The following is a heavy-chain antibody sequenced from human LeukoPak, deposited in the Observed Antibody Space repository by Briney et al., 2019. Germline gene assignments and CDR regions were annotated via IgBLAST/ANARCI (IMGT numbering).Heavy chain of an antibody. CDR1: GYTFSTYG. J-gene: IGHJ3*02. CDR2: ISGYNANT. D-gene: IGHD1-26*01. V-gene: IGHV1-18*01. CDR3: AGGVFSGSYYGAFDI. Sequence: ASVKVSCKASGYTFSTYGIAWVRQAPGLGLEWMGWISGYNANTNYAQKFQGRVTMTTDTTTTTAYMELSSLRSEDTAVYYCAGGVFSGSYYGAFDIWGQGTMVTVSS.